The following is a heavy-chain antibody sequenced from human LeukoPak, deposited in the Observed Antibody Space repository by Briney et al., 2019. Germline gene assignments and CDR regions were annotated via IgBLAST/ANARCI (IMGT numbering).Heavy chain of an antibody. V-gene: IGHV1-24*01. Sequence: ASVKVSCKVSGYSLTELSMHWVRQAPGKGLEWMGGFDPEDGETIYAQKFKGRVTMTEDTSTDTAYMELSSLRSEDTAVYYCVTDPVGYCSSDGCYSVDYWGQGTLVTVSS. CDR3: VTDPVGYCSSDGCYSVDY. D-gene: IGHD2-15*01. CDR2: FDPEDGET. J-gene: IGHJ4*02. CDR1: GYSLTELS.